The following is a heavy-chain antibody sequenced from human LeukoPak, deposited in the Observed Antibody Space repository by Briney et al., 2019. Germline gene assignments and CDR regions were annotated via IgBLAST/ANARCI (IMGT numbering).Heavy chain of an antibody. J-gene: IGHJ3*02. CDR2: IYYSGST. CDR3: VKSNSRYQPWTLDI. Sequence: SETLSLTCTVSGGSISSSSYYWGWIRQPPGKGLEWIGSIYYSGSTYYNPSLKSRVTISVDTSKNQFSLKLSSVTAADTAVYYCVKSNSRYQPWTLDIWGRGTMVNVSS. D-gene: IGHD2-2*01. V-gene: IGHV4-39*07. CDR1: GGSISSSSYY.